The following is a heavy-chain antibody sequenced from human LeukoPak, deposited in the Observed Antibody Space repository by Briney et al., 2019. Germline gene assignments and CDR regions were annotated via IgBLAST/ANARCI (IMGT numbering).Heavy chain of an antibody. D-gene: IGHD2-2*01. J-gene: IGHJ5*02. CDR2: IYYSGST. Sequence: SSQTLSPTCTVSGGSISSSSYYWGWIRQPPGKGLEWIGSIYYSGSTYYNPSLKSRVTISVDTSKNQFSLKLSSVTAADTAVYYCARRQKYCSSTSCLYWFDPWGQGTLVTVSS. V-gene: IGHV4-39*01. CDR1: GGSISSSSYY. CDR3: ARRQKYCSSTSCLYWFDP.